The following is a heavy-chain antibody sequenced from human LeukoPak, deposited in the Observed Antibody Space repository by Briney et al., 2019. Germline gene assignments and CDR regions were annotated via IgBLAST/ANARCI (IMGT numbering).Heavy chain of an antibody. J-gene: IGHJ6*03. D-gene: IGHD6-13*01. CDR2: IIPIFGTV. V-gene: IGHV1-69*13. CDR1: GGTFSSYA. CDR3: ASLYSSPLYYYYYYMDV. Sequence: ASVKVSCKASGGTFSSYAISWVRQAPGQGLEWMGGIIPIFGTVNYAQKFQGRVTITADESTSTAYMELSSLRSEDTAVYYCASLYSSPLYYYYYYMDVWGKGTTVTVSS.